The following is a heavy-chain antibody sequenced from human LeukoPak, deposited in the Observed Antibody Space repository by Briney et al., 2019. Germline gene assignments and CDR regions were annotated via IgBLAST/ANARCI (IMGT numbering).Heavy chain of an antibody. Sequence: SETLSLTCTVSGGSISDYYWSWIRQPPGKGLEWIGYIYYSGITNYNPSLKTRVTIFVDTSKNQFSLKLSSVTAADTAVYYCARWGSNMAREKGDHWGQGTLVTVSS. D-gene: IGHD3-10*01. CDR1: GGSISDYY. J-gene: IGHJ4*02. V-gene: IGHV4-59*08. CDR3: ARWGSNMAREKGDH. CDR2: IYYSGIT.